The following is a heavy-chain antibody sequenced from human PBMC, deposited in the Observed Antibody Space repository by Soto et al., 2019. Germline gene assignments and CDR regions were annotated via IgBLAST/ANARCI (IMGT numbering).Heavy chain of an antibody. J-gene: IGHJ6*02. Sequence: GESLKISCKGSGYSFTSYWIGWVRQMPGKGLEWMGIIYPGDSDTRYSPSFQGQVTISADKSISTAYLQMNSLREEDTAVYYCAAETKSYFYGMDVWGQGTTVTVSS. CDR2: IYPGDSDT. V-gene: IGHV5-51*01. CDR3: AAETKSYFYGMDV. CDR1: GYSFTSYW.